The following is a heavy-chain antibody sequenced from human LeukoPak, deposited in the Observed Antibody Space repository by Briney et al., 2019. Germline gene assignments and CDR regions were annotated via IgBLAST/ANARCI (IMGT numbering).Heavy chain of an antibody. CDR2: INPNSGDT. D-gene: IGHD4-17*01. CDR3: ARDSFGYDYDFDY. J-gene: IGHJ4*02. Sequence: ASVKVSCKASGYTFTAYFMHWVRQAPEQGLEWMGWINPNSGDTNYAQKFQGRVTMTRDTSISTVYMDLSGLRSDDTAVYYCARDSFGYDYDFDYWGQGTLVTVSS. V-gene: IGHV1-2*02. CDR1: GYTFTAYF.